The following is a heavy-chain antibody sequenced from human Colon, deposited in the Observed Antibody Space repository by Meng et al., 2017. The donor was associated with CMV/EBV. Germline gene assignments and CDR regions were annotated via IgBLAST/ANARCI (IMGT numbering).Heavy chain of an antibody. D-gene: IGHD2-2*01. CDR2: ISGTGGVT. J-gene: IGHJ4*02. V-gene: IGHV3-23*01. Sequence: GESLKISCEVSGFNFQNYAVTWVRQAPGKGLEWVSVISGTGGVTYYADSVKGRFHISKYNTKNTVFLQMNNLRADDTAVYYCTKVSIIAVPGAYFDFWGQGTLVTVSS. CDR1: GFNFQNYA. CDR3: TKVSIIAVPGAYFDF.